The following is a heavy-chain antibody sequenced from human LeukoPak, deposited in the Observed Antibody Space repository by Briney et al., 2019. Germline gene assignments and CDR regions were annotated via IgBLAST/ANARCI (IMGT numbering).Heavy chain of an antibody. V-gene: IGHV4-30-2*01. J-gene: IGHJ5*02. CDR3: AREQTNLDP. CDR2: IYHSGST. CDR1: GGSISSGGYS. Sequence: SETLSLTCAVSGGSISSGGYSWSWIRQPPGKGLEWIGYIYHSGSTYYNPSLKSRVTISVDTSKNQFSLKLSSVTAADTAVYYCAREQTNLDPWGQGTLVTVSS.